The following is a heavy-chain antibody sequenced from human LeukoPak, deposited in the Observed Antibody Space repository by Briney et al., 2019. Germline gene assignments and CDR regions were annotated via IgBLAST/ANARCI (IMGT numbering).Heavy chain of an antibody. CDR2: ISAYNGNT. CDR1: GYTFTSYG. D-gene: IGHD3-9*01. Sequence: ASVKVSFKASGYTFTSYGISWVRQAPGQGLEWMGWISAYNGNTNYAQKLQGRVTMTTDTSTSTAYMELRSLRSDDTAVYYCARDRELRYFDWLLRGNWFDPWGQGTLVTVSS. J-gene: IGHJ5*02. CDR3: ARDRELRYFDWLLRGNWFDP. V-gene: IGHV1-18*01.